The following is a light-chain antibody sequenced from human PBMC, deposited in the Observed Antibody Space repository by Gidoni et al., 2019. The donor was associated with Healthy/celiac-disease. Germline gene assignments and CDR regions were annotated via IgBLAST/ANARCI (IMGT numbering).Light chain of an antibody. CDR1: SLRSYY. J-gene: IGLJ2*01. CDR3: NSRDSSGNHQV. CDR2: GKN. Sequence: SSELTQDPAVSLALGQTVRISCQGVSLRSYYARWYQQKPGQAPVLVIYGKNNRPSGTPDRFSGSSSGNTASLTITGAQAEDEADYYCNSRDSSGNHQVFGGGTKLTVL. V-gene: IGLV3-19*01.